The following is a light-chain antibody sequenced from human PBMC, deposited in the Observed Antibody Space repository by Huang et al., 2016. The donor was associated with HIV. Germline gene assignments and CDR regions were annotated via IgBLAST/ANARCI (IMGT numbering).Light chain of an antibody. J-gene: IGKJ1*01. V-gene: IGKV1-NL1*01. Sequence: DIQMTQSTSSLPASVGDRVNITCRASQGISNSLAWYQQKPGKAPKLLLYAASKLERGGPSRFRGSASGTDYTLNISSLQPEDFATYYCQQYWSTPPATFGQGTKVEIK. CDR2: AAS. CDR1: QGISNS. CDR3: QQYWSTPPAT.